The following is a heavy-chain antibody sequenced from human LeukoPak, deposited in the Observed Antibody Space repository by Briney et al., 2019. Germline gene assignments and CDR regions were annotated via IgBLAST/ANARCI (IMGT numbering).Heavy chain of an antibody. V-gene: IGHV4-59*01. CDR2: IYYSGST. J-gene: IGHJ4*02. CDR3: ARDSSAWGGYLDY. D-gene: IGHD6-19*01. Sequence: SGTLSLTCTVSGGSIRSYYWSWVRQPPGKGLEWIGYIYYSGSTNYNPSLKSQVSISVDPSKNQFSLKLSSVTAADTALYYCARDSSAWGGYLDYWAQGALVTVSS. CDR1: GGSIRSYY.